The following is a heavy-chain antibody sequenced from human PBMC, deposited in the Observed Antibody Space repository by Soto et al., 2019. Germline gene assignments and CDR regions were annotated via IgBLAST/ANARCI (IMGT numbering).Heavy chain of an antibody. D-gene: IGHD3-16*01. V-gene: IGHV3-74*01. J-gene: IGHJ5*02. CDR2: INPAGTIT. CDR3: TSDTFGLRDT. Sequence: MQMVESGGGSVQPGGSLRLSCAASGFPFSHYWMHWVRQTPGKGLVWVSRINPAGTITNYADSVEGRFTISRDNADSALFLQVNSLSADDTAIYYCTSDTFGLRDTWGQGTLVTVSS. CDR1: GFPFSHYW.